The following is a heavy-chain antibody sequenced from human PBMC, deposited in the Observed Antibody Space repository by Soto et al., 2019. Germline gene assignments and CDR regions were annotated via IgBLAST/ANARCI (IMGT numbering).Heavy chain of an antibody. Sequence: PSETLSLTCTVSGGSISSSSYYWGWIRQPPGKGLEWIGSVYYSGSTYYNPSLKSRVTISVDTSKNQFSLKLSSVTAADTAVYYCASHSSTSCYARFCWYYYYYMDVWGKGTTVTVSS. D-gene: IGHD2-2*01. CDR1: GGSISSSSYY. CDR2: VYYSGST. J-gene: IGHJ6*03. V-gene: IGHV4-39*01. CDR3: ASHSSTSCYARFCWYYYYYMDV.